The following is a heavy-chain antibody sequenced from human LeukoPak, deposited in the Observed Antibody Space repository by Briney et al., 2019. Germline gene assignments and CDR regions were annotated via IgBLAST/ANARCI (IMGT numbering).Heavy chain of an antibody. CDR1: GYTFTGYY. J-gene: IGHJ4*02. CDR3: ARVRLTVRYSVWDLDY. D-gene: IGHD2-15*01. CDR2: INPNSGGT. V-gene: IGHV1-2*02. Sequence: ASVKVSCKASGYTFTGYYMHWVRQAPGQGLEWMGWINPNSGGTNYAQKFQGRVTMTRDTSISTAYMELSRLRSDDTAVYYCARVRLTVRYSVWDLDYWGQGTLVTVSS.